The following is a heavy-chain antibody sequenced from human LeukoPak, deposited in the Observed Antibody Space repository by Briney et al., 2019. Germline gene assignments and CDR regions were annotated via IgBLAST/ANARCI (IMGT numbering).Heavy chain of an antibody. J-gene: IGHJ5*02. Sequence: PGRSLRLSCAASGFTFSSYGMHWVRQAPGKGLEWVAVISYDGSNKYYADSVKGRFTISRDNSKNTLYLQMNSLRAEDTAVYYCAKDGRALGYCSSTSCYAHWFDPWGQGTLVTVSS. CDR2: ISYDGSNK. D-gene: IGHD2-2*01. CDR1: GFTFSSYG. CDR3: AKDGRALGYCSSTSCYAHWFDP. V-gene: IGHV3-30*18.